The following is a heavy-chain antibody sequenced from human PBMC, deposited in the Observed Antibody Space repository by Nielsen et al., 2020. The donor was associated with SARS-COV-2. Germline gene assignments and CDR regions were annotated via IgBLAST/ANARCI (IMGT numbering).Heavy chain of an antibody. Sequence: GESQKISCVGSGFSFSNYWMNWVRQAPGKGLEWVANIRREGGARLYVDSVKGRFTISRDNAKNSLYLQMYSLRADDTAVYYCARYRAQGFMGFDNWGQGTLVTVSS. D-gene: IGHD3-16*01. CDR3: ARYRAQGFMGFDN. J-gene: IGHJ4*02. CDR2: IRREGGAR. V-gene: IGHV3-7*03. CDR1: GFSFSNYW.